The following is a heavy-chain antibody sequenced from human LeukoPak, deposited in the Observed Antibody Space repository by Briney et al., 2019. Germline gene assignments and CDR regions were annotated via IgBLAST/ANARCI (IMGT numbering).Heavy chain of an antibody. D-gene: IGHD3-10*01. CDR1: GFPFSGYW. V-gene: IGHV3-7*01. CDR2: IHKDGSAK. J-gene: IGHJ4*02. Sequence: LTGGSLRLSCGASGFPFSGYWMSWVRQAPGKGLEWVANIHKDGSAKRYVDSVKGRFTISRDNAKSSLYLQMNSLRDEDTAVYCCTRDRGFGADDYWGRGSLVSVSS. CDR3: TRDRGFGADDY.